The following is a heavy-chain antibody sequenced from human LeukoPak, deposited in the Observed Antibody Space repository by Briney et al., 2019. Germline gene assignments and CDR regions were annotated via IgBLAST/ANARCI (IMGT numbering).Heavy chain of an antibody. CDR2: IIPIFGTA. Sequence: SVKVSCKASGGTFSSYAISWVRQAPGQGLEWMGGIIPIFGTANYAQKFQGRVTITADESTSTAYMELSSLRSEDTAVYYCAIWSLSDKYSRQYYYMDVWGKGTTVTISS. V-gene: IGHV1-69*13. CDR3: AIWSLSDKYSRQYYYMDV. CDR1: GGTFSSYA. D-gene: IGHD4-11*01. J-gene: IGHJ6*03.